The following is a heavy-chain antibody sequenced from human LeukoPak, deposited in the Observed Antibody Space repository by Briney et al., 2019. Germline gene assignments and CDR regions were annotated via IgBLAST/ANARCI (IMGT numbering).Heavy chain of an antibody. CDR2: IWYDGSNK. J-gene: IGHJ4*02. CDR1: GFTFSSYG. D-gene: IGHD3-22*01. CDR3: ARVRGYYYDSSGYFVDY. Sequence: PGRSLRLSCAASGFTFSSYGMHWVRQAPGKGLEWVAVIWYDGSNKYYADSVKGRFTISRDNSKNTLYLQMNSLRAEDTAVYYCARVRGYYYDSSGYFVDYWGQGTLVTVSS. V-gene: IGHV3-33*01.